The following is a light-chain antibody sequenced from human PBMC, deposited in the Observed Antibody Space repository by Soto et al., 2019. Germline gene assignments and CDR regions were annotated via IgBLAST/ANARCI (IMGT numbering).Light chain of an antibody. Sequence: EVVLTQSPGTLSLSPGERATLSCRASQSVSSSYLACYQQKPGQAPRLLIYGASSRATGIPDRFSGSGSGTDFTLAISRLEPEDFAVYYCQQYGSSPLTFGGGTKVYIK. CDR1: QSVSSSY. V-gene: IGKV3-20*01. CDR3: QQYGSSPLT. CDR2: GAS. J-gene: IGKJ4*01.